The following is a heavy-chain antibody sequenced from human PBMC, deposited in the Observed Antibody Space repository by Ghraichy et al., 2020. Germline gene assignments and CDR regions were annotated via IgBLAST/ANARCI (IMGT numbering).Heavy chain of an antibody. D-gene: IGHD6-6*01. CDR3: AKDKGYSSSSYGMDV. V-gene: IGHV3-43*01. CDR1: GFTFDDYT. CDR2: ISWEGGST. Sequence: GGSLRLSCAASGFTFDDYTMHWVRQAPGKGLEWVSLISWEGGSTYYADSVKGRFTISRDNSKNSLYLQMNSLRTEDTALYYCAKDKGYSSSSYGMDVWGQGTTVTVSS. J-gene: IGHJ6*02.